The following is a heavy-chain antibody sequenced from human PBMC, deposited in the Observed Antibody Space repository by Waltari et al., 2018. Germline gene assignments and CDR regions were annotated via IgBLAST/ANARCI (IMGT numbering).Heavy chain of an antibody. CDR1: GGSISSYY. J-gene: IGHJ6*03. CDR3: ARAVVRGVIRVYYYYYMDV. Sequence: QVQLQESGPGLVKPSETLSLTRTVSGGSISSYYWSWIRQPPGKGLEWIGYIYTSGSTNYNPSLKSRVTISVDTSKNQFSLKLSSVTAADTAVYYCARAVVRGVIRVYYYYYMDVWGKGTTVTVSS. D-gene: IGHD3-10*01. V-gene: IGHV4-4*09. CDR2: IYTSGST.